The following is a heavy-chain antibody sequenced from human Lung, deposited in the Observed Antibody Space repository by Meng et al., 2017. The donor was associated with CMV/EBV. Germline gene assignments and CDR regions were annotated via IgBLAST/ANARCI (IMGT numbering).Heavy chain of an antibody. D-gene: IGHD2-2*02. CDR3: ARAPYCSSTSCYKRGGYYFDY. J-gene: IGHJ4*02. CDR2: ISSSSSYI. V-gene: IGHV3-21*01. Sequence: SCAASVFTFSSYSMNWVRHAPGKGLGWVSSISSSSSYIYYADSVKGRFTISRDNAKNSLYLQMNGLRAEDTAVYYCARAPYCSSTSCYKRGGYYFDYXGQGXLVTVSS. CDR1: VFTFSSYS.